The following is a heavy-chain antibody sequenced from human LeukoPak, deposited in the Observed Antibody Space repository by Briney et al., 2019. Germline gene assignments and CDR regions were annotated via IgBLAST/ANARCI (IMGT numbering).Heavy chain of an antibody. J-gene: IGHJ6*03. V-gene: IGHV3-21*01. D-gene: IGHD5-12*01. CDR1: GFTFSSYS. Sequence: GGSLRLSCAASGFTFSSYSMNWVRQAPGKGLEWVSSISSSSSYIYYADSVKGRFTISRDNAKNSLYLQMNSLRAEDTAVYYCARAASGYDTVNYYYYYMDVWGKGTTVTVSS. CDR2: ISSSSSYI. CDR3: ARAASGYDTVNYYYYYMDV.